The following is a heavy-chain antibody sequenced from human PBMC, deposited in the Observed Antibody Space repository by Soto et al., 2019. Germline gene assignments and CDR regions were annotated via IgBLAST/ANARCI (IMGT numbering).Heavy chain of an antibody. Sequence: GGSLRLSCEVTGFNFSSYWMHWVRQAPGKGLEWVANTKRDASETYYAASVKGRFTISRDNARNSLYLQMNSLRVEDTAVYYFARTPVNGIHVSGQGTTVTVSS. CDR2: TKRDASET. D-gene: IGHD4-17*01. CDR1: GFNFSSYW. J-gene: IGHJ6*02. CDR3: ARTPVNGIHV. V-gene: IGHV3-7*01.